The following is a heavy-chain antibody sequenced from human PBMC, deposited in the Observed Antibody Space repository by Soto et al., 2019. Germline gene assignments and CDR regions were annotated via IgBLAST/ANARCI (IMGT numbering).Heavy chain of an antibody. Sequence: PGGSLRLSCAASGFTVSSNYMSWVRQAPGKGLEWVSVIYSGGSTYYADSVKGRFTISRHNSKNTLYLQMNSLRAEDTAVYYCARLSDYGLYAFEIWGQGSMVPVSS. V-gene: IGHV3-53*04. CDR2: IYSGGST. CDR1: GFTVSSNY. CDR3: ARLSDYGLYAFEI. D-gene: IGHD4-17*01. J-gene: IGHJ3*02.